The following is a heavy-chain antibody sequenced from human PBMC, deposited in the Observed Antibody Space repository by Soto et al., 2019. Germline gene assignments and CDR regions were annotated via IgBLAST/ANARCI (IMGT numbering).Heavy chain of an antibody. CDR2: ISAGGDGT. J-gene: IGHJ5*02. V-gene: IGHV3-23*01. CDR3: AKKGTETVGQSWVDP. D-gene: IGHD1-26*01. Sequence: HPGGSLRLSCAVSGLTFSDCAMYWVRQAPGKGLEWVSSISAGGDGTYYADSVKGRFTISRDNSRNTLYLQMNSLRAEDTAVYYCAKKGTETVGQSWVDPWGQGTLVTVSS. CDR1: GLTFSDCA.